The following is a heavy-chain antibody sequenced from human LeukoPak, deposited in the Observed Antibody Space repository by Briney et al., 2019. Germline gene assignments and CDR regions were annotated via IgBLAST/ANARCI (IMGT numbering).Heavy chain of an antibody. CDR2: IRRKTDGETT. CDR1: GFTFSNVW. J-gene: IGHJ4*02. V-gene: IGHV3-15*01. Sequence: GGSLRLSCAASGFTFSNVWMSWVRQVPGKGLEWVGRIRRKTDGETTDHAAPVEGRFTISRDDSKNTLYLQMNSLKTEDTAVYYCVTDLVIKGYFDYWGQGALVTVSS. D-gene: IGHD2-21*01. CDR3: VTDLVIKGYFDY.